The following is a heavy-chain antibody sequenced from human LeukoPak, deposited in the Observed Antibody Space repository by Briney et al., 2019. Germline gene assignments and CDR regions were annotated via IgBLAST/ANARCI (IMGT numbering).Heavy chain of an antibody. J-gene: IGHJ4*02. V-gene: IGHV3-23*01. CDR3: AKDGTWCSSTSCYAGD. Sequence: PGASLRLSCAASGFTFSSYAMSWVRQAPGKGLEWVSAISGSGGSTYYADSVKGRFTISRDNSKNTLYLQMNSLRAEDTAVFYCAKDGTWCSSTSCYAGDWAQGTLVAVSS. CDR1: GFTFSSYA. CDR2: ISGSGGST. D-gene: IGHD2-2*01.